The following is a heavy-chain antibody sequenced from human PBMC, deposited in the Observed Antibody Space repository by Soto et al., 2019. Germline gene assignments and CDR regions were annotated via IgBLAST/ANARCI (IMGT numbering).Heavy chain of an antibody. J-gene: IGHJ4*02. Sequence: GGSLRLSCAASGFTFSSYAMHWVRQAPGKGLEWVAVISYDGSNKYYADSVKGRFTISRDNSKNTLYLQMNSLRAEDTAVYYCARNAIVVVISVYYFDYWGQGTLVTVSS. V-gene: IGHV3-30-3*01. CDR1: GFTFSSYA. D-gene: IGHD3-22*01. CDR2: ISYDGSNK. CDR3: ARNAIVVVISVYYFDY.